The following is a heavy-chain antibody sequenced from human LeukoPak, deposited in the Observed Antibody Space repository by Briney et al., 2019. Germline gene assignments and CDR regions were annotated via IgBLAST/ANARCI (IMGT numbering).Heavy chain of an antibody. CDR3: ARAAMVRGVIIVGSGMDV. J-gene: IGHJ6*02. Sequence: ASVKVSCTASGGTFSSYAISWVRQAPGQGLEWMGGIIPIFGTANYAQKFQGRVTITADESTSTAYMELSSLRSEDTAVYYCARAAMVRGVIIVGSGMDVWGQGTTVTVSS. CDR2: IIPIFGTA. V-gene: IGHV1-69*13. D-gene: IGHD3-10*01. CDR1: GGTFSSYA.